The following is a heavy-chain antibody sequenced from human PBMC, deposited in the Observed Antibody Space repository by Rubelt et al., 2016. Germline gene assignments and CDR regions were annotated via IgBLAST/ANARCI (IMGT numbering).Heavy chain of an antibody. CDR2: VNHAAVT. Sequence: QVQLQQWGEGLLKPSETLSLTCVVSGGSFSGYSWSWVRQPPEKGLEWIGDVNHAAVTVYSPSLKSRVTISLDTSKNHLSLRWDSVTAADTAVYYCARGASPWYYGTNDYYHYWGPGSQVVVSS. CDR1: GGSFSGYS. V-gene: IGHV4-34*02. CDR3: ARGASPWYYGTNDYYHY. J-gene: IGHJ4*02. D-gene: IGHD3-10*01.